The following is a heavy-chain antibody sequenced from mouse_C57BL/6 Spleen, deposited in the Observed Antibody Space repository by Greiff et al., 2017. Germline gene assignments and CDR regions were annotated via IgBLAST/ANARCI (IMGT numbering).Heavy chain of an antibody. CDR2: INYDGSST. Sequence: EVQRVESEGGLVQPGSSMKLSCTASGFTFSDYYMAWVRQVPEKGLEWVANINYDGSSTYYLDSLKSRFIISRDNAKNIRYLQMSSLKSEDTATYYCARGDYGFAYWGQGTLLTVSA. CDR3: ARGDYGFAY. V-gene: IGHV5-16*01. D-gene: IGHD1-1*02. J-gene: IGHJ3*01. CDR1: GFTFSDYY.